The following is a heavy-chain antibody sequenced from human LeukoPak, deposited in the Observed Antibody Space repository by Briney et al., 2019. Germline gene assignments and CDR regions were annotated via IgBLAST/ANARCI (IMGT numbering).Heavy chain of an antibody. CDR1: GYPFNSYA. Sequence: ASVKVSCKASGYPFNSYAITWVRQAPGEGLEWIGWINPYNDKTYYAQKVQGRVTMTIDKSTSTAYMELRSLRSDETAVYYCARREQSYGSLVDYWGRGTLVTVSS. J-gene: IGHJ4*02. D-gene: IGHD3-10*01. V-gene: IGHV1-18*01. CDR2: INPYNDKT. CDR3: ARREQSYGSLVDY.